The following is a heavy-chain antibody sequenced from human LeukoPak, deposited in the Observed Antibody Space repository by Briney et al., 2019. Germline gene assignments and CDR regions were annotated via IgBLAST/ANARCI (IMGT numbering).Heavy chain of an antibody. J-gene: IGHJ3*02. CDR2: IYSGGTT. CDR3: ASPTSGQSFDI. V-gene: IGHV3-53*01. Sequence: GGSLKPSCAASGFTVSSNYMSWVRQAPGKGLEWVSIIYSGGTTYYADSVKGRFTISRDKSNNTLFLQMNSLRAGDTAMYYCASPTSGQSFDIWGQGTMVTVSS. D-gene: IGHD6-19*01. CDR1: GFTVSSNY.